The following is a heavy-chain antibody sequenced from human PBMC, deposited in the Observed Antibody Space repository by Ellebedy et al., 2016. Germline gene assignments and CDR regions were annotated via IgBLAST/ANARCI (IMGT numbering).Heavy chain of an antibody. CDR2: IYYSGST. CDR1: GGSISSSNW. V-gene: IGHV4-61*01. Sequence: SETLSLTCAVSGGSISSSNWWSWIRQPPGKGLEWIGYIYYSGSTNYNPSLKSRVTISVDTSKNQFSLKLSSVTAADTAVYYCARAALWELTGWFDPWGQGTLVTVSS. D-gene: IGHD1-26*01. J-gene: IGHJ5*02. CDR3: ARAALWELTGWFDP.